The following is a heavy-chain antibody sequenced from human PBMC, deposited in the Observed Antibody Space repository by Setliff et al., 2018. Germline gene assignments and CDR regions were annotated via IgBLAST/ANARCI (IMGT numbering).Heavy chain of an antibody. J-gene: IGHJ4*02. CDR1: GGGGSFSGYY. Sequence: PSKTLSLTCGVSGGGGSFSGYYWSWIRQPPGKGLEWIGEINHRGFTDYKPSLKSRLTMSVVTSRNQFSLNLGSVTAADTGVYYCARGRIAERPEAIDYWGQGTPVTVSS. CDR2: INHRGFT. V-gene: IGHV4-34*01. D-gene: IGHD6-6*01. CDR3: ARGRIAERPEAIDY.